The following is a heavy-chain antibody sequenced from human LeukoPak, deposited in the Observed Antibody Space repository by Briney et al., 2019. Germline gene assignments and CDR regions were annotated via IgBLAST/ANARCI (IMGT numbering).Heavy chain of an antibody. CDR1: GGPFSDYY. V-gene: IGHV4-34*01. D-gene: IGHD3-22*01. CDR2: INHSGST. Sequence: PSETLSLTCAVYGGPFSDYYWSWIRQPPGKGLEWIGEINHSGSTNYNPSLKSRVTISVDTSKNQFSLKLSSVTAADTAVYYCARLPYYYDSSGYYRIFDYWGQGTLVTVSS. J-gene: IGHJ4*02. CDR3: ARLPYYYDSSGYYRIFDY.